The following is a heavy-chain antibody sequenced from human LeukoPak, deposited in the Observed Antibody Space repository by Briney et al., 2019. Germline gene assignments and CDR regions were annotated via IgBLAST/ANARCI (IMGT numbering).Heavy chain of an antibody. V-gene: IGHV4-4*07. Sequence: SETLSLTCTVSGGSISNSAYYWGWIRQPAGKGLEWIGRIYTSGSTNYNPSLKSRVTMSVDTSKNQFSLKLSSVTAADTAVYYCARGVYCSSTSCYSRFDPWGQGTLVTVSS. J-gene: IGHJ5*02. CDR2: IYTSGST. D-gene: IGHD2-2*01. CDR3: ARGVYCSSTSCYSRFDP. CDR1: GGSISNSAYY.